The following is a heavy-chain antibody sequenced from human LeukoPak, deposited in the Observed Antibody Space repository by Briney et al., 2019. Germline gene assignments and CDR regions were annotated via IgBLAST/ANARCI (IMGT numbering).Heavy chain of an antibody. CDR1: GDSISTSSSY. CDR3: AREGGDYGGNSQFWYFDL. V-gene: IGHV4-39*07. CDR2: IYYSGST. D-gene: IGHD4-23*01. J-gene: IGHJ2*01. Sequence: SETLSLTCSVSGDSISTSSSYWGWIRQPPGKGLEWTGSIYYSGSTYYNPSLKSRVTISVDTSKNQFSLKLSSVTAADTAVYYCAREGGDYGGNSQFWYFDLWGRGTLVTVSS.